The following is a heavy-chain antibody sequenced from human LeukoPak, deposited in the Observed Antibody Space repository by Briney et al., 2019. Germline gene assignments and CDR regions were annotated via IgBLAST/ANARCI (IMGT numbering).Heavy chain of an antibody. CDR1: GYTFTSYG. V-gene: IGHV1-18*01. Sequence: ASVKVSCKASGYTFTSYGISWVRQAPGQGLEWMEWISAYNGNTNYAQKLQGRVTMTTDTSTSTAYMELRSLRSDDTAVYYCASIGCSSTSCQNNWFDPWGQGTLVTVSS. CDR2: ISAYNGNT. CDR3: ASIGCSSTSCQNNWFDP. J-gene: IGHJ5*02. D-gene: IGHD2-2*01.